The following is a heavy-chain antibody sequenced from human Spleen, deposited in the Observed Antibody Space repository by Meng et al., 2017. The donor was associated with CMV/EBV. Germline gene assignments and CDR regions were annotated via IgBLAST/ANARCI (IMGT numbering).Heavy chain of an antibody. J-gene: IGHJ1*01. CDR3: ASQFSSTPY. CDR1: GFTFDDYA. V-gene: IGHV3-9*01. CDR2: ISWKSNNT. Sequence: SLKISCAASGFTFDDYAIHWVRQGPGKGLEWVSGISWKSNNTVYADSVKGRFTISRDNAKNSLYLQMNSLRAEDTAMYYCASQFSSTPYWGQGTLVTVSS. D-gene: IGHD3-10*01.